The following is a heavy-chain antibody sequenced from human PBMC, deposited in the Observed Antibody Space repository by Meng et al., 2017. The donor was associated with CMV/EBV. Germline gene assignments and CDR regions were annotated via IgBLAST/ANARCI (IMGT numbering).Heavy chain of an antibody. CDR1: GGTFSSYA. Sequence: SVKVSCKASGGTFSSYAISWVRQAPGQGLEWMGGIIPIFGTANYAQKFQGRVTITTDESTSTAYMELSSLRSEDTAVYYCARPTNYCSSTSCFLNGMDVWGQGTTVTVSS. CDR2: IIPIFGTA. V-gene: IGHV1-69*05. D-gene: IGHD2-2*01. CDR3: ARPTNYCSSTSCFLNGMDV. J-gene: IGHJ6*02.